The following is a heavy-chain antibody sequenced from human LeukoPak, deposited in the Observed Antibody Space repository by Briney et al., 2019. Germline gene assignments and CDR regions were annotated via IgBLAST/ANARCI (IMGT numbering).Heavy chain of an antibody. D-gene: IGHD4-17*01. J-gene: IGHJ4*02. CDR3: ARAHGDYVGNYFDY. V-gene: IGHV1-18*04. CDR2: ISAYNGNT. Sequence: ASVKVSCKASGYTFTSYGISWVRQAPGQGLEWMGWISAYNGNTSYAQILQGRVTMTTDTSTSTAYMELRSLRSDDTTVYYCARAHGDYVGNYFDYWGQGTLVTVSS. CDR1: GYTFTSYG.